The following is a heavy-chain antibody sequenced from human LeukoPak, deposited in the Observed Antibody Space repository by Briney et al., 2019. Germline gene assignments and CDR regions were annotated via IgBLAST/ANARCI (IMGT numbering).Heavy chain of an antibody. CDR1: GGSISSYY. V-gene: IGHV4-59*08. CDR3: ARQQQLLFGY. J-gene: IGHJ4*02. CDR2: IYYSGST. D-gene: IGHD6-13*01. Sequence: PSETLSLTCTVSGGSISSYYWSWIRQPPGKGLEWIGYIYYSGSTNYNPSLKSRVTISVDTSKNQFSLKLSSVTAADTAVYYCARQQQLLFGYWGQGTLVTVSS.